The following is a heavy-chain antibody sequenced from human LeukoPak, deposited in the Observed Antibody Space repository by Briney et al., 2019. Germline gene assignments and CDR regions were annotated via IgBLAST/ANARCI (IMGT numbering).Heavy chain of an antibody. D-gene: IGHD5-12*01. CDR2: LSGTSSSI. V-gene: IGHV3-23*01. Sequence: PGGSLRLSCAASGFTFSSYAMSWVLQAPGQGLEWVSTLSGTSSSIYYADSVRGRFTISRDNSKNTLSLQMNSLRAEDTAVYYCAKDRGYSGYDFHCWGQGTLVTVSS. J-gene: IGHJ4*02. CDR3: AKDRGYSGYDFHC. CDR1: GFTFSSYA.